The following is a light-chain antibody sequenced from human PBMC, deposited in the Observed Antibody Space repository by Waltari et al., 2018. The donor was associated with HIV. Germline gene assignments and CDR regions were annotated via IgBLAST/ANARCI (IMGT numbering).Light chain of an antibody. Sequence: YELTQPPSLSVAPGQTATITCGGDTIGYRSVHWYQQKAGQAPVLVFYDDTDRPSGIPERFSGSKSGNTATLTISRVEAGDEADYYCQVWASNSAYVVFGGRTKLTVL. CDR1: TIGYRS. CDR2: DDT. CDR3: QVWASNSAYVV. V-gene: IGLV3-21*02. J-gene: IGLJ2*01.